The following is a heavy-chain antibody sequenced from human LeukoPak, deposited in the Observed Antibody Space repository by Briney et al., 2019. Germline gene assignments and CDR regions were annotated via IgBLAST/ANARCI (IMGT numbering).Heavy chain of an antibody. V-gene: IGHV4-38-2*01. J-gene: IGHJ4*02. D-gene: IGHD3-22*01. Sequence: SETLSLTCAVSGYSISSGYYWGWIRQPPGKGLEWIGSIYHSGSTYYNPSLKSRVTISVDTSKNQFSRKLSSVTAADTAVYYCARLPGYYDSSGSAYYFDYWGQGTLVTVSS. CDR2: IYHSGST. CDR3: ARLPGYYDSSGSAYYFDY. CDR1: GYSISSGYY.